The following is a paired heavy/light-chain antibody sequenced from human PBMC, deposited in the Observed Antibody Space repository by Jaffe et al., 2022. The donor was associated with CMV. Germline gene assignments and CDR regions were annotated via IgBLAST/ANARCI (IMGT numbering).Heavy chain of an antibody. CDR2: INPNSGGT. CDR1: GYTFTGYY. D-gene: IGHD3-10*01. V-gene: IGHV1-2*02. Sequence: QVQLVQSGAEVKKPGASVKVSCKASGYTFTGYYMHWVRQAPGQGLEWMGWINPNSGGTNYAQKFQGRVTMTRDTSISTAYMELSRLRSDDTAVYYCAREIDRAMVRGVIDKRFDPWGQGTLVTVSS. CDR3: AREIDRAMVRGVIDKRFDP. J-gene: IGHJ5*02.
Light chain of an antibody. Sequence: QSVLTQPPSVSGAPGQRVTISCTGSSSNIGAGYDVHWYQQLPGTAPKLLIYGNSNRPSGVPDRFSGSKSGTSASLAITGLQAEDEADYYCQSYDSSLSGAVFGGGTKLTVL. J-gene: IGLJ2*01. CDR2: GNS. V-gene: IGLV1-40*01. CDR3: QSYDSSLSGAV. CDR1: SSNIGAGYD.